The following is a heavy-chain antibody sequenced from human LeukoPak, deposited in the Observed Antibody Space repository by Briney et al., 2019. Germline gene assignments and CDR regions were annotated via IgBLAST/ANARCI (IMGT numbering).Heavy chain of an antibody. J-gene: IGHJ4*02. CDR2: ISAYNGNT. CDR1: GYTFTSYG. D-gene: IGHD4-17*01. Sequence: ASVKVSCKASGYTFTSYGISWVRQAPGQGLEWMGWISAYNGNTNYAQKLQGRVTMTTDTSTSTAYMELRSLRSDDTVVYYCARAPRTVYGDYSNDYWGQGTLVTVSS. CDR3: ARAPRTVYGDYSNDY. V-gene: IGHV1-18*01.